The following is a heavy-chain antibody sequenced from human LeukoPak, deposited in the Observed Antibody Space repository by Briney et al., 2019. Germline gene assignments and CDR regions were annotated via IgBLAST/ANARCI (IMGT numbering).Heavy chain of an antibody. Sequence: ASVTVSCKASGYTFTSYGISWVRQAPGQGLEWMGWISAYNGNTNYAQKLQGRVTMTTDTSTSTAYMELRSLRSEDTAVYYCARESDYYDSSGYYPYWGQGTLVTVSS. CDR1: GYTFTSYG. V-gene: IGHV1-18*01. J-gene: IGHJ4*02. D-gene: IGHD3-22*01. CDR3: ARESDYYDSSGYYPY. CDR2: ISAYNGNT.